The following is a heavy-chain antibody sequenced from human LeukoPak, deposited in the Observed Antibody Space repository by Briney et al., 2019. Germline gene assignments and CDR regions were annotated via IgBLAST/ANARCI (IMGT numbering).Heavy chain of an antibody. J-gene: IGHJ4*02. CDR3: ARAYGSGSHGY. Sequence: PGGSLRLSCAASGFSFSDYYMSWMRQAPGKGLEWVSYISSSSSYTSYADSVKGRFTISRDNAKNSLYLQVDSLRDDDTAVYYCARAYGSGSHGYWGQGTLVTVSS. CDR1: GFSFSDYY. CDR2: ISSSSSYT. V-gene: IGHV3-11*05. D-gene: IGHD3-10*01.